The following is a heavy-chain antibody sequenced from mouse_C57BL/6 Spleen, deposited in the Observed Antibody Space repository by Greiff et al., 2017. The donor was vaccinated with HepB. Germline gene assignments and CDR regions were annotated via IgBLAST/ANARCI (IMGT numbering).Heavy chain of an antibody. CDR3: ARMRDYYGSSAFDY. Sequence: VQLVESGAELVKPGASVKISCKASGYAFSSYWMNWVKQRPGKGLEWIGQIYPGDGDTNYNGKFKGKATLTADKSSSTAYMQLSSLTSEDSAVYFCARMRDYYGSSAFDYWGQGTTLTVSS. J-gene: IGHJ2*01. V-gene: IGHV1-80*01. D-gene: IGHD1-1*01. CDR1: GYAFSSYW. CDR2: IYPGDGDT.